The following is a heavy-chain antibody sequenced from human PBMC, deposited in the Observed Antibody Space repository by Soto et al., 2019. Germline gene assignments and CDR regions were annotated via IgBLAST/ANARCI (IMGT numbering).Heavy chain of an antibody. V-gene: IGHV1-18*01. CDR1: GYTFTTYG. CDR3: AIERAETVGGGYNNGMDV. Sequence: QVQLVESGAEVKKPGASVRVSCKASGYTFTTYGLSWVRQAPGQGLEWMAWISVYNGLTSYAQKFQGRVSLTTDTLTTPAYMELRHLGSDDTAAYYCAIERAETVGGGYNNGMDVWGQGTTGTVS. J-gene: IGHJ6*02. CDR2: ISVYNGLT. D-gene: IGHD3-16*01.